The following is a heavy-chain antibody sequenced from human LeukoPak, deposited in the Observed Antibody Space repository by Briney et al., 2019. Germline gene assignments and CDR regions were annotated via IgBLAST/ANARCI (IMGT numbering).Heavy chain of an antibody. V-gene: IGHV4-4*02. D-gene: IGHD4-23*01. J-gene: IGHJ2*01. CDR2: IYHSGST. Sequence: PSETLSLTCAVSGGSISISSSNWWSWVRQPPGKGLEWIGEIYHSGSTNYNPSLKSRVTISVDKSKNQFSLKLSSVTAADTAVYYCARDLHGGNSFTSDWYFDLWGRGTLVTVSS. CDR3: ARDLHGGNSFTSDWYFDL. CDR1: GGSISISSSNW.